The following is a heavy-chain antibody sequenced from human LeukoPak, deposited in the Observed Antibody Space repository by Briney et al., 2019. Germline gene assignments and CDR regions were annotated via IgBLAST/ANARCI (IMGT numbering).Heavy chain of an antibody. Sequence: GGSLRLSCAASGFTVSTYYMTWVRQAPGKGLECVSVIYSGGSTYYADSVKGRFTVSRDNSKNTLYLQMNSLRAEDTAMYYCARGLGYCTSPPCLLPFDSWGRGTLATVSS. CDR2: IYSGGST. J-gene: IGHJ4*02. D-gene: IGHD2-8*01. CDR1: GFTVSTYY. V-gene: IGHV3-53*01. CDR3: ARGLGYCTSPPCLLPFDS.